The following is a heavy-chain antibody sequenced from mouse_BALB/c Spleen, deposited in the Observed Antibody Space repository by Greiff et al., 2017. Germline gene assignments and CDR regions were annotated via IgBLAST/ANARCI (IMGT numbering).Heavy chain of an antibody. CDR1: GFSLTSYG. J-gene: IGHJ2*01. CDR3: ARDKDYYGSSYYFDY. V-gene: IGHV2-9*02. CDR2: IWAGGST. D-gene: IGHD1-1*01. Sequence: VQLVESGPGLVAPSQSLSITCTVSGFSLTSYGVHWVRQPPGKGLEWLGVIWAGGSTNYNSALMSRLSISKDNSKSQVFLKMNSLQTDDTAMYYCARDKDYYGSSYYFDYWGQGTTLTVSS.